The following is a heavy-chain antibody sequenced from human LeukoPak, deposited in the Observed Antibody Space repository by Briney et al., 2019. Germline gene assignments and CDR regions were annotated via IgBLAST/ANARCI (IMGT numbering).Heavy chain of an antibody. V-gene: IGHV3-21*01. D-gene: IGHD5-18*01. CDR3: ASRGYSYGSEVFDY. CDR2: ISSSSSYI. CDR1: GFTFSSYS. J-gene: IGHJ4*02. Sequence: PGGSLRLSCAASGFTFSSYSMNWVRQAPGKGLEWVSSISSSSSYIYYADSVKGRFTISRDNAKNSLYLQMNSLRAEDTAVYYCASRGYSYGSEVFDYWGQGTLVTVSS.